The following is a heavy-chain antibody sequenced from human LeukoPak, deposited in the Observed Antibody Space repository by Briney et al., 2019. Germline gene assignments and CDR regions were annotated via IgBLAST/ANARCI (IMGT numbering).Heavy chain of an antibody. D-gene: IGHD5-24*01. CDR3: APLGRDASNDIHYK. V-gene: IGHV3-23*01. J-gene: IGHJ4*02. Sequence: GGSLRLSCAASGFTFSSFAMSWVRQAPGKGLEWVSAISGSGSSTHYADSVKGRFTISRDNSKNTLSLQMNSLRAEDTAVYYCAPLGRDASNDIHYKWGQGTLVTVSS. CDR2: ISGSGSST. CDR1: GFTFSSFA.